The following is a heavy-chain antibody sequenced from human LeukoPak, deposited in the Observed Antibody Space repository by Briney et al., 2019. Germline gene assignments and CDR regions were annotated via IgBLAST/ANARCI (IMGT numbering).Heavy chain of an antibody. CDR1: GFTFRSYA. V-gene: IGHV3-23*01. J-gene: IGHJ4*02. Sequence: PGGSLRLSCAASGFTFRSYARGWVRQAPGKGLEWVSGISGSGDSTYYADSVKGRFTISRDNSENTLYLQMNSLRAEDTAVYYCAKGRVVTTSSVDSWGQGTLVTVSS. CDR3: AKGRVVTTSSVDS. D-gene: IGHD4-11*01. CDR2: ISGSGDST.